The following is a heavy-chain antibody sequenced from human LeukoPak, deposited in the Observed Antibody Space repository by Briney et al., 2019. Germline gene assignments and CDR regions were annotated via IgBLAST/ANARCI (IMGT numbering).Heavy chain of an antibody. D-gene: IGHD6-6*01. CDR3: ARSTLSSLDV. CDR2: IKNKAQNYGT. J-gene: IGHJ6*02. CDR1: GFTFNDHY. Sequence: GGSLRLSCAASGFTFNDHYMDWVRQAPGKGLEWVGLIKNKAQNYGTEYAASVKGRPTISRDDSKNSVYLQINSLKTEDTAVYYCARSTLSSLDVWGQGTTVTVSS. V-gene: IGHV3-72*01.